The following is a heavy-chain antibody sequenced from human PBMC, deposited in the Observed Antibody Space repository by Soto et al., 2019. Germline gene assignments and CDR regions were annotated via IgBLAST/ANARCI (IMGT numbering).Heavy chain of an antibody. V-gene: IGHV3-23*01. Sequence: QSGRSLRRSSAASGFTCIIFAMSWVRQSPGKGLEWVSTISGSGGSTYYADAVKGRFSISRDNSMGTLYLQMRSLRVEDTAIYYCAKEVSLGSTVDLGYWGQGTLVIVS. D-gene: IGHD7-27*01. CDR1: GFTCIIFA. CDR3: AKEVSLGSTVDLGY. J-gene: IGHJ4*02. CDR2: ISGSGGST.